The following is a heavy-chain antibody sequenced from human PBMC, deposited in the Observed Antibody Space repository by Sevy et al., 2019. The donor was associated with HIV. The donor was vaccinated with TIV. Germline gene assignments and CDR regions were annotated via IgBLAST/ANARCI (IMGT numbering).Heavy chain of an antibody. Sequence: GGSLRLSCTASGFTFGDYAMSWFRQAPGKGLEWVGFIRSKAYGGTTEYAASVKGRFTISRDDSKSIAYLQMNSLKTEETAVYYCTRGYDILTGYYTGYYYYGMDVWGQGTTVTVSS. CDR3: TRGYDILTGYYTGYYYYGMDV. V-gene: IGHV3-49*03. CDR1: GFTFGDYA. J-gene: IGHJ6*02. CDR2: IRSKAYGGTT. D-gene: IGHD3-9*01.